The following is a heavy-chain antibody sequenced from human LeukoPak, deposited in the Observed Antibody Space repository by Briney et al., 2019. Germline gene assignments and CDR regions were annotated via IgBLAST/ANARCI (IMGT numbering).Heavy chain of an antibody. J-gene: IGHJ6*03. CDR1: GFTFDDYT. CDR2: ISWDGGST. Sequence: GGSLRLSCAASGFTFDDYTMHWVRQAPGKGLEWVSLISWDGGSTYYADSVKGRFTISRDNSKNSLYLQMNSLRTEDTALYYCAKSGIVRGVIGPPGYYYYYMDVWGKGTTVTISS. D-gene: IGHD3-10*01. V-gene: IGHV3-43*01. CDR3: AKSGIVRGVIGPPGYYYYYMDV.